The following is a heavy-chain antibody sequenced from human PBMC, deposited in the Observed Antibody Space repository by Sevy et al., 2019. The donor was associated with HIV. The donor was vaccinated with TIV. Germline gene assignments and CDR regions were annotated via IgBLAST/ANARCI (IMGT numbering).Heavy chain of an antibody. Sequence: GGSLRLSCAASGFTFSSYSMNWVRQAPGKGLEWVSHISSSSSTIYYADSVKGRFTISRDNAKNSLYLQMNSLRAEDTAVYYCASTITMVQGGPVGFDYWGQGTLVTVSS. J-gene: IGHJ4*02. V-gene: IGHV3-48*01. CDR2: ISSSSSTI. D-gene: IGHD3-10*01. CDR3: ASTITMVQGGPVGFDY. CDR1: GFTFSSYS.